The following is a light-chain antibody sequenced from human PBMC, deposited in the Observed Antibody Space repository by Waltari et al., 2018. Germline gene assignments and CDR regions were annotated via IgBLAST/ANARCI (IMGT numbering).Light chain of an antibody. CDR3: QQCDSYPFT. CDR1: QSISTW. V-gene: IGKV1-5*03. J-gene: IGKJ3*01. CDR2: FAS. Sequence: DIQMTQSPSTLSASVGDRVTITCRASQSISTWLAWYQQKPGKAPKFLIYFASRLETGVSSRFSGSGSGTEFTLTISSLQPDDFATYFCQQCDSYPFTFGPGTKVDIK.